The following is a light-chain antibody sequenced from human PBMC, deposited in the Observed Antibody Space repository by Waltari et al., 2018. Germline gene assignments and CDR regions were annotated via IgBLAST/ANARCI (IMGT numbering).Light chain of an antibody. CDR1: ILGNKS. CDR2: QDT. V-gene: IGLV3-1*01. J-gene: IGLJ3*02. Sequence: SYELTQPPSVSVSPGQTASITCSGDILGNKSASWYQQKPGQSPLLVIYQDTKRPSGIPERFSGSKSGNAATLTISGTQAMDEADYYCQAVGTGAWVFGGGTKLTVL. CDR3: QAVGTGAWV.